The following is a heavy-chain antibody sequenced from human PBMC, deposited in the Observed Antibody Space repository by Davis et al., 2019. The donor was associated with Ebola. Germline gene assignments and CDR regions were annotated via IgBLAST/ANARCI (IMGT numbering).Heavy chain of an antibody. CDR1: GGSIRGHY. J-gene: IGHJ4*02. D-gene: IGHD3-10*01. CDR2: FFYNGNT. Sequence: MPSETLSLTCTVSGGSIRGHYWSWIRQPPGKGLEWIGYFFYNGNTNYNPSLKSRATISLDTSNNQVSLKLTSVTAADTAVYYCAVLAGYWGQGTLVTVSS. CDR3: AVLAGY. V-gene: IGHV4-59*11.